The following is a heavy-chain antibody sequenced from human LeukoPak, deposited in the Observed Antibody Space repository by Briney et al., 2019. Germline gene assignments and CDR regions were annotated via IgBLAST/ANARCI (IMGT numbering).Heavy chain of an antibody. CDR2: IIPIFGTA. Sequence: GASVKVSCKASGGTFSSYAISWVRQAPGQGLEWMGGIIPIFGTANYAQKFQGRVTITADESTSTAYMELSSLRSEDTAVYYCATLTGSSSWYAAFDIWGQGTMVTVSS. D-gene: IGHD6-13*01. V-gene: IGHV1-69*13. J-gene: IGHJ3*02. CDR1: GGTFSSYA. CDR3: ATLTGSSSWYAAFDI.